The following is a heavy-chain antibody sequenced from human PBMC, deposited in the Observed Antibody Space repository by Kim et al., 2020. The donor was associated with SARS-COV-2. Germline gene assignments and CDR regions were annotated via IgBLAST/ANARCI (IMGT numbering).Heavy chain of an antibody. CDR1: GFTFSSYA. D-gene: IGHD1-1*01. V-gene: IGHV3-23*03. CDR3: AKDMSMREIDDHRMDV. J-gene: IGHJ6*03. Sequence: GGSLRLSCAASGFTFSSYAMSWVRQAPGKGLEWVSVIYGGGGTSYDADVVEGLFTISGDNKNSPLYLQNNRRTKDDTVDYYWAKDMSMREIDDHRMDVGG. CDR2: IYGGGGTS.